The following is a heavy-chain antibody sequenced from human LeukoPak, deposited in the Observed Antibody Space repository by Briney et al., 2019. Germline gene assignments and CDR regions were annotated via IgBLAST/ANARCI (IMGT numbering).Heavy chain of an antibody. J-gene: IGHJ4*02. V-gene: IGHV3-30*14. Sequence: PGGSLRLSCAASGFTSSRYEMHWVRQAPGKGLEWVATISNDGSSKYYADSVKGRFTISRDNSKNTLYLQMNSLRAEDTAVYYCAREGVTSSYYFDYWGQGTLVTVSS. CDR1: GFTSSRYE. CDR3: AREGVTSSYYFDY. CDR2: ISNDGSSK. D-gene: IGHD2-21*02.